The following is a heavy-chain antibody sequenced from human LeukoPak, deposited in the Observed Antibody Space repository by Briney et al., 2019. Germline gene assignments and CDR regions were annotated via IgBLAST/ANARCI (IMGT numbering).Heavy chain of an antibody. D-gene: IGHD2-2*02. Sequence: PGGSLRLSCAASGFTFDDYGMSWVRQAPGKGVEWVSLINWNGGSTGYAGSVKGRSTISRDNAKNSLYLQINSLRAEDTALYHCARGGYCSSTSCYTYYYYGMDVWGQGTTVTVSS. V-gene: IGHV3-20*01. J-gene: IGHJ6*02. CDR3: ARGGYCSSTSCYTYYYYGMDV. CDR1: GFTFDDYG. CDR2: INWNGGST.